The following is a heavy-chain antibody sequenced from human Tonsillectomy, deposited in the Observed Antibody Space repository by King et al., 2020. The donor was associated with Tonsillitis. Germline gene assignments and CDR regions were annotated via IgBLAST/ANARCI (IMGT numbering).Heavy chain of an antibody. CDR3: TRDRAPGARFDP. J-gene: IGHJ5*02. Sequence: VQLVESGGGLVKPGRSLRLSCTASGFTFGDYVMSWFRQAPGKGLEWVGFIRRKAYGGTTEYAASVKGRFTISRDDSTSIAYLQMNSLKTEDTAVYYCTRDRAPGARFDPWGQGTLVTVSS. CDR2: IRRKAYGGTT. D-gene: IGHD1-26*01. CDR1: GFTFGDYV. V-gene: IGHV3-49*05.